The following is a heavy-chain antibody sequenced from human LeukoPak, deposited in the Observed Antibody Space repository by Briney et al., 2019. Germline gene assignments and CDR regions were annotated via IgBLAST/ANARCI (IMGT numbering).Heavy chain of an antibody. V-gene: IGHV4-39*01. D-gene: IGHD6-13*01. CDR2: IYYSGST. J-gene: IGHJ6*03. CDR1: GGSISSSSYY. Sequence: PSETLSLTCTVSGGSISSSSYYWGWIRQPPGKGLEWIGSIYYSGSTYYNPSLKSRVPISVDTSKNQFSLKLSSVTAADTAVYYCASRYSSSWYDFFYMDVWGKGTTVTVSS. CDR3: ASRYSSSWYDFFYMDV.